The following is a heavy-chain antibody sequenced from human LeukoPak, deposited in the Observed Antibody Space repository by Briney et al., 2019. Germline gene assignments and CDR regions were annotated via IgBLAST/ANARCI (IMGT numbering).Heavy chain of an antibody. CDR2: ISGSGGST. V-gene: IGHV3-23*01. CDR3: AKQCRPYYDSTANLTTY. Sequence: PGGSLRLSCAASGFTFSSDAMSSVRQAPGKGLEWVSIISGSGGSTYYADSVKGRFTISRDNSTQPLYFQMNSLSAEPTTLCYCAKQCRPYYDSTANLTTYWGQPTPVTVSS. D-gene: IGHD3-22*01. CDR1: GFTFSSDA. J-gene: IGHJ4*02.